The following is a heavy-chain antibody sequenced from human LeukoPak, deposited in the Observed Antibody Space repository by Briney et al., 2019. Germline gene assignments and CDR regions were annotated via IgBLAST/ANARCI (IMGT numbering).Heavy chain of an antibody. Sequence: PSETLSLTCTVSGGSISSYYWSWIRQPPGKGLEWIGYIHYSGSTNYNPSRKSRVTISADTSKNQFSLKLSSVTAADTAVYYCARVWSDAFDIWGQGTVVTVSS. J-gene: IGHJ3*02. V-gene: IGHV4-59*01. CDR3: ARVWSDAFDI. D-gene: IGHD3-16*01. CDR2: IHYSGST. CDR1: GGSISSYY.